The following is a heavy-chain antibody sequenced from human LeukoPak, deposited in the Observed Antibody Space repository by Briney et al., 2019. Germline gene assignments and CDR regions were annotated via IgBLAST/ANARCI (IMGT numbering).Heavy chain of an antibody. V-gene: IGHV3-64*01. CDR1: GFTFSTYA. D-gene: IGHD2-2*01. CDR3: ARDASDIVVVPAAVGPFDL. CDR2: ISGNGVST. J-gene: IGHJ4*02. Sequence: GGSLRLSCAASGFTFSTYAMYWVRRTPGKGLEYVSVISGNGVSTHYATSVKGRFTISRDNSKNTLYLQMGSLRAEDMAVYYCARDASDIVVVPAAVGPFDLWGQGTLVTVSS.